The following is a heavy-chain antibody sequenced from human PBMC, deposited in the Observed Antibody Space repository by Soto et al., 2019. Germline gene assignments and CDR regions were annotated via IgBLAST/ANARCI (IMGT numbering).Heavy chain of an antibody. V-gene: IGHV3-72*01. CDR1: GFTFSDHY. J-gene: IGHJ4*02. CDR3: VRNLASGGTYYFDY. Sequence: EVQLVESGGGLVEPGGSLRLSCAASGFTFSDHYMDWVRQAPGKGLAWIGRVRNKANSYTTEYAASVRGRFTVSRDDSKNSLYLQMNSLKTEDAAMYYCVRNLASGGTYYFDYWRQGTLVAVSS. CDR2: VRNKANSYTT. D-gene: IGHD2-15*01.